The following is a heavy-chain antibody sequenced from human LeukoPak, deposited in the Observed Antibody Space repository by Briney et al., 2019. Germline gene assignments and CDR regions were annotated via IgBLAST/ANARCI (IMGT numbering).Heavy chain of an antibody. CDR1: GYTFTSYG. Sequence: AXVKVSCKASGYTFTSYGISWVRQAPGQGLEWMGWISAYNGNTNYAQKLQGRVTMTTDTSTSTACMELRSLRSDDTAVYYCARARLWFGELLRYYYMDVWGKGTTVTVSS. CDR2: ISAYNGNT. J-gene: IGHJ6*03. D-gene: IGHD3-10*01. V-gene: IGHV1-18*01. CDR3: ARARLWFGELLRYYYMDV.